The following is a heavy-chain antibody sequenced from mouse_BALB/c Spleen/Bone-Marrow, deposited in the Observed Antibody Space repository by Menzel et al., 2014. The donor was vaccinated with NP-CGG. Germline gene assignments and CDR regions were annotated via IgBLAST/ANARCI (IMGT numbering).Heavy chain of an antibody. CDR1: GFTFSSYA. V-gene: IGHV5-9-3*01. D-gene: IGHD2-1*01. CDR3: ARFYYGNYVRYFDV. J-gene: IGHJ1*01. Sequence: EVKLMESGGGLVKPGGSLKLSCAASGFTFSSYAMSWVRQTPEKRLEWVATISSGGSYTYYPDSVKGRFTISRDNAKNTLYLQMSSLRSEDTAMYYCARFYYGNYVRYFDVWGAGTTVTVSS. CDR2: ISSGGSYT.